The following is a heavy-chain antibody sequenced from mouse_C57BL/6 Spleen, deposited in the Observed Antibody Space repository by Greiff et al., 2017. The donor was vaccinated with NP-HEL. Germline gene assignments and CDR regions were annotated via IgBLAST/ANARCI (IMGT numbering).Heavy chain of an antibody. CDR3: ARCLTTVVAHFDY. CDR1: GYTFTDYN. Sequence: EVQLQESGPELVKPGASVKMSCKASGYTFTDYNMHWVKQSHGKSLEWIGYINPNNGGTSYNQKFKGKATLTVNKSSSTAYMELRSLTSEDSAVYYCARCLTTVVAHFDYWGQGTTLTVSS. V-gene: IGHV1-22*01. CDR2: INPNNGGT. D-gene: IGHD1-1*01. J-gene: IGHJ2*01.